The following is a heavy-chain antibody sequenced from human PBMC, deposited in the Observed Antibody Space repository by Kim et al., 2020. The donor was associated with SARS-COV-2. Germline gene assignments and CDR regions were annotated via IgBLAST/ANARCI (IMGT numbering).Heavy chain of an antibody. CDR1: GGTFSSYA. CDR2: IIPILGIA. J-gene: IGHJ4*02. V-gene: IGHV1-69*04. CDR3: ARDLERAIAAAGPSDY. Sequence: SVKVSCKASGGTFSSYAISWVRQAPGQGLGWMGRIIPILGIANYAQKFQGRVTITADKSTSTAYMELSSLRSEDTAVYYCARDLERAIAAAGPSDYWGQGTLVTVSS. D-gene: IGHD6-13*01.